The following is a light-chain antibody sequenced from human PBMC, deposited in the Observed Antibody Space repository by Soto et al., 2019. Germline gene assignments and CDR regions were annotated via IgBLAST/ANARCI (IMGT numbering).Light chain of an antibody. V-gene: IGKV1-9*01. J-gene: IGKJ1*01. CDR1: QDIKTY. CDR2: GTF. CDR3: QQLNSYPQT. Sequence: IQLTQSPSSLSASVGDRVSITCRASQDIKTYLAWYQQKQGKAPKLLISGTFTLQSGVPSRFSGSGSGTDFTLTISSLQPEDFATYYCQQLNSYPQTFGQGTKVEIK.